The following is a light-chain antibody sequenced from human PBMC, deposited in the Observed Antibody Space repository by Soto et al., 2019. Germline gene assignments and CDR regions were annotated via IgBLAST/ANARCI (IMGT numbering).Light chain of an antibody. J-gene: IGKJ1*01. CDR2: DES. Sequence: DIQMTQSPSTLSASVGDRVTITCRACQSISNWLAWDQQKPGKAPKLLIYDESSLQSGVPSRFSGSGSGTEFTFTISSLQPDDFAAYYCQQYNSYLWTFGQGTKVEIK. CDR3: QQYNSYLWT. CDR1: QSISNW. V-gene: IGKV1-5*01.